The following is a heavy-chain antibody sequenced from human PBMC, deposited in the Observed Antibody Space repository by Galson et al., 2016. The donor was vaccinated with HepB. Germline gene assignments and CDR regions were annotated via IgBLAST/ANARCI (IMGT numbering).Heavy chain of an antibody. CDR3: ARYNSRRENSGYHAFDI. J-gene: IGHJ3*02. CDR1: GFTFSKYW. D-gene: IGHD3-22*01. CDR2: IDQDGSEK. Sequence: SLRLSCAASGFTFSKYWMSWVRQAPGKGLVWVANIDQDGSEKYYVDSVKGRVTISRDNAKNALYLQMNSLGAEDTAVYYCARYNSRRENSGYHAFDIWGQGTMVTVSS. V-gene: IGHV3-7*05.